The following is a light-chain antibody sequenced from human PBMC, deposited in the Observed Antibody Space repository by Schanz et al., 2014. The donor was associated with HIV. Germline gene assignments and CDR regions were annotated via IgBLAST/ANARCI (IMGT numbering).Light chain of an antibody. CDR1: SSDAGGHNP. Sequence: QSALTQPASVSGSPGQSITISCNGVSSDAGGHNPVPRYQQHPGRAPQLMIYDVTYRPSGVSDRFSGSKSGNTASLTISGLQAEDEADYYCSSSSTTTCVFGGGTKLTVL. CDR2: DVT. CDR3: SSSSTTTCV. V-gene: IGLV2-14*03. J-gene: IGLJ3*02.